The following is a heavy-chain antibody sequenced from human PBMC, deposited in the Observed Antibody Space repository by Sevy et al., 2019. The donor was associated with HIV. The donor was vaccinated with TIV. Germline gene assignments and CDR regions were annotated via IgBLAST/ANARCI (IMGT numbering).Heavy chain of an antibody. V-gene: IGHV4-59*08. D-gene: IGHD1-26*01. J-gene: IGHJ4*02. CDR3: SGENAWGRGYS. CDR1: GGSITSLD. CDR2: ITYNGHI. Sequence: SETLSLTCTVSGGSITSLDWNWIRQPPGKGLEWIANITYNGHINYNPSLKSRVTLSLDTSKNQFSLRLSSVTVADTAMYYCSGENAWGRGYSWGQGTLVTVSS.